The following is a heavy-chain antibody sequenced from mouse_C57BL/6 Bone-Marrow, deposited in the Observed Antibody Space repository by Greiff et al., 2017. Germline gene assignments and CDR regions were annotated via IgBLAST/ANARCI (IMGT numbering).Heavy chain of an antibody. CDR2: IHPNSGST. CDR3: AHYYGSSYVWYFDV. V-gene: IGHV1-64*01. J-gene: IGHJ1*03. D-gene: IGHD1-1*01. Sequence: VQLQQPGAELVKPGASVNLSCKASGYTFTSYWMHWVKQRPGQGLEWIGMIHPNSGSTNYNEKFKSKATLTVDKSSSTAYMQLSSLTSEDSAVYYGAHYYGSSYVWYFDVWGTGTTVTVSS. CDR1: GYTFTSYW.